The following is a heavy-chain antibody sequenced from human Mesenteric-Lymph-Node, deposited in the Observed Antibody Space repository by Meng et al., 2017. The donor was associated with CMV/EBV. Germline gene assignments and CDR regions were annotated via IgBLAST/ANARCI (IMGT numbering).Heavy chain of an antibody. J-gene: IGHJ6*02. V-gene: IGHV4-61*01. CDR2: IYDSGST. D-gene: IGHD6-13*01. Sequence: SDTLSLTFAVSGGPVISASYYRYWIRQAPGRGLSWICCIYDSGSTNCNPSLKSRVTISVDTSKNQFSLKLSSVTAADTAVYYCARERVAAANYYYGMDVWGQGTTVTVSS. CDR3: ARERVAAANYYYGMDV. CDR1: GGPVISASYY.